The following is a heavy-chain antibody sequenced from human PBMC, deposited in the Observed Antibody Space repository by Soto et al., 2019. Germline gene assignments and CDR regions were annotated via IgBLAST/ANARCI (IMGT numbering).Heavy chain of an antibody. D-gene: IGHD3-3*01. CDR1: GGSISSYY. CDR3: ARGSLEWLLFKHYYYGMDV. Sequence: PSETLSLTCTVSGGSISSYYWSWIRQPPGKGLEWIGYIYYSGSTNYNPSLKSRVTISVDTSKNQFSLKLSSVTAADTAVYYCARGSLEWLLFKHYYYGMDVWAQGTTVTVSS. V-gene: IGHV4-59*01. CDR2: IYYSGST. J-gene: IGHJ6*02.